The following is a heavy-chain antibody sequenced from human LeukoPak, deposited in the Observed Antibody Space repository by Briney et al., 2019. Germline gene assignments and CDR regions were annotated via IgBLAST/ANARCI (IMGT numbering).Heavy chain of an antibody. CDR1: GFTLSSYS. CDR3: ARVLAAAGSGNWFDP. V-gene: IGHV3-21*01. Sequence: GGSLRLSCAASGFTLSSYSMNWVRQAPGKGLEWVSSISSSSSYIYYADSVKGRFTISRDNAKNSLYLQMNSLRAEDTAVYYCARVLAAAGSGNWFDPWGQGTLVTVSS. J-gene: IGHJ5*02. D-gene: IGHD6-13*01. CDR2: ISSSSSYI.